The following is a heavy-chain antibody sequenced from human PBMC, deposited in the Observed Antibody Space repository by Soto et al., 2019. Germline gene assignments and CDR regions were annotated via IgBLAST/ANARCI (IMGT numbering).Heavy chain of an antibody. CDR2: IYPGDSDT. Sequence: GESLKISCKGSGYSFTSYCIGWGLQMPWKGLEWMGIIYPGDSDTRYSPSFQGQVTISADKSISTAYLQWSSLKASDTAMYYCARQSIAAAGTFLYYGMDVWGQGTTVTVSS. J-gene: IGHJ6*02. CDR3: ARQSIAAAGTFLYYGMDV. V-gene: IGHV5-51*01. D-gene: IGHD6-13*01. CDR1: GYSFTSYC.